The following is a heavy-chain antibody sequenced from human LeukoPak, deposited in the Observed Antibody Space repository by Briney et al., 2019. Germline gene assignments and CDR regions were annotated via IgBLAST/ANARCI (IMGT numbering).Heavy chain of an antibody. V-gene: IGHV3-64*01. CDR2: ISSNGGST. CDR3: ARVVGATGWFDP. D-gene: IGHD1-26*01. J-gene: IGHJ5*02. CDR1: GFTFSSYA. Sequence: GGSLRLSCAASGFTFSSYAMHWVRQAPGKGLEYVSAISSNGGSTYYANSVKGRFTISRDNSKNTLYLQMGSLRAEDMAVYYCARVVGATGWFDPWGQGTLVTVSS.